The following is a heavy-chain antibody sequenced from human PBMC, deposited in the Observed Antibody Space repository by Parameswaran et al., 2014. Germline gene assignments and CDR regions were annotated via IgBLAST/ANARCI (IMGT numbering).Heavy chain of an antibody. CDR3: ARTGLGDDAFDI. D-gene: IGHD2-21*01. CDR2: INPSGGST. V-gene: IGHV1-46*01. Sequence: VRQAPGQGLEWMGIINPSGGSTSYAQKFQGRVTMTRDTSTSTVYMELSSLRSEDTAVYYCARTGLGDDAFDIWGQGTMVTVSS. J-gene: IGHJ3*02.